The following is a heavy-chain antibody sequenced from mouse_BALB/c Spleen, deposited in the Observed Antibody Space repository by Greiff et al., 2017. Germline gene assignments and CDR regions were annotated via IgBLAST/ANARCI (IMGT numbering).Heavy chain of an antibody. D-gene: IGHD1-1*01. J-gene: IGHJ4*01. Sequence: EVQLQESGGDLVKPGGSLKLSCAASGFTFSSYGMSWVRQTPDKRLEWVATISSGGSYTYYPDSVKGRFTISIDNAKNTLYLQMCSLKSEDTAMYYCARHGSSYYAMDYWGQGTSVTVSS. V-gene: IGHV5-6*01. CDR2: ISSGGSYT. CDR3: ARHGSSYYAMDY. CDR1: GFTFSSYG.